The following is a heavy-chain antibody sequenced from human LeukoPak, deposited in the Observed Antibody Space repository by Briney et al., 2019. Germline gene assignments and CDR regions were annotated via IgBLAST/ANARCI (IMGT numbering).Heavy chain of an antibody. CDR3: ARDILTGYLHDAFDI. CDR2: INPNSGGT. D-gene: IGHD3-9*01. V-gene: IGHV1-2*02. CDR1: GYTFTGYY. J-gene: IGHJ3*02. Sequence: ASVKVSCKASGYTFTGYYMHWVRQAPGQGLEWMGWINPNSGGTNYAQKFQGRVTTTRDTSISTAYMELSRLRSDDTAVYYCARDILTGYLHDAFDIWGQGTMVTVSS.